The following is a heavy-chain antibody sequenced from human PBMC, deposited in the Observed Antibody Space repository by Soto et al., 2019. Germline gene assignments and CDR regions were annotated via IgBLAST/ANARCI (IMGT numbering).Heavy chain of an antibody. J-gene: IGHJ6*02. CDR3: ARGDATKIVVTTYFALDV. Sequence: QVQVVQSGAEVKKPGSSVKVSCKASGGSFSNYGISWVRQAPGQGLEWMGGIIPVVGTPHYAQKFQDRVTIIADESTSAVYMEVTSLTSEDTAVYYCARGDATKIVVTTYFALDVWGQGTTVTVSS. D-gene: IGHD3-22*01. CDR2: IIPVVGTP. V-gene: IGHV1-69*12. CDR1: GGSFSNYG.